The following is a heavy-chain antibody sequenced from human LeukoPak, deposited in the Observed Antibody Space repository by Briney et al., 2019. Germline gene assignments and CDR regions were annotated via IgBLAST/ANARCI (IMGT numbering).Heavy chain of an antibody. CDR2: ISSSSSYI. CDR3: ALSGYSSSWRLDY. V-gene: IGHV3-21*01. J-gene: IGHJ4*02. Sequence: GGSLRLSCAASGFTFSSYVMSWVRQAPGKGLEWVSSISSSSSYIYYADSVKGRFTISRDNAKNSLYLQMNSLRAEDTAVYYCALSGYSSSWRLDYWGQGTLVTVSS. CDR1: GFTFSSYV. D-gene: IGHD6-13*01.